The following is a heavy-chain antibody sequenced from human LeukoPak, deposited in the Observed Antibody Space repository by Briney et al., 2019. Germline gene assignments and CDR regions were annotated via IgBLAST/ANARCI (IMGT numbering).Heavy chain of an antibody. CDR2: INDSGSS. V-gene: IGHV4-34*01. D-gene: IGHD1-7*01. J-gene: IGHJ5*02. CDR3: ARGPGNFNWFDP. CDR1: GGSFSGYY. Sequence: SETLSLTCAVYGGSFSGYYWSWIRQPPGKGLEWIGEINDSGSSNYIPSLKSRVTISVDRSKNQFSLWLSSVTAADTAMYYCARGPGNFNWFDPWGQGTLVTVSS.